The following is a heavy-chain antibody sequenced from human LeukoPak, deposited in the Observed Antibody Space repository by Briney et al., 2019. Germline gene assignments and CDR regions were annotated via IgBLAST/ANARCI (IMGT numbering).Heavy chain of an antibody. CDR1: GGTFSSYA. CDR3: SRFEFRRKIRSAAIGWFDP. V-gene: IGHV1-69*04. J-gene: IGHJ5*02. CDR2: IIPILGIA. D-gene: IGHD2-2*01. Sequence: ASVKVSCKACGGTFSSYAISWVRQAPGQGLEWMGRIIPILGIANYAQKFQGRVTITADKSTSTAYVELSSLRSEDTAVYYCSRFEFRRKIRSAAIGWFDPWGQGTLVTVSS.